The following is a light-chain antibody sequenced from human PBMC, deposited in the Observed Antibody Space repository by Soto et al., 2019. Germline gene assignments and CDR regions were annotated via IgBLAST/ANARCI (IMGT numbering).Light chain of an antibody. CDR3: SPYTSSSTLV. CDR1: SSVVGGYNY. J-gene: IGLJ1*01. CDR2: DVS. Sequence: QSVLTQPASVSGSPGQSITISCTGTSSVVGGYNYVSWYQQHPGKAPKLMIYDVSNRPSGVSNRFSGSKSGNTASLTISGLQAEDEADYYSSPYTSSSTLVFGTGTKVTVL. V-gene: IGLV2-14*01.